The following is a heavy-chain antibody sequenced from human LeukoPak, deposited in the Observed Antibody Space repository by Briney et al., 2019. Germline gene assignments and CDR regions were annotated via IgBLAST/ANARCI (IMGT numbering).Heavy chain of an antibody. Sequence: RSGGSLRLSCAASGFTFSSYAMSWVRQAPGKGLEWVSAISGSGGSTYYADSVKGRFTISRDNSKNTLYLQMNSLRAEDTAVYYCARAQSSSGWSDYWGQGTLVTVSS. J-gene: IGHJ4*02. D-gene: IGHD6-19*01. V-gene: IGHV3-23*01. CDR1: GFTFSSYA. CDR2: ISGSGGST. CDR3: ARAQSSSGWSDY.